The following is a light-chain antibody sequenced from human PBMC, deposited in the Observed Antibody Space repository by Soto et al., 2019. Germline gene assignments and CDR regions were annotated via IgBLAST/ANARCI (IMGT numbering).Light chain of an antibody. CDR2: DVS. J-gene: IGLJ2*01. CDR1: SSDVGGYNY. Sequence: QSALTQPASVSGSPGQSITISCTGISSDVGGYNYVSWYQQHPGKAPKLMIYDVSNRPSGVSNRFSGSKSGNTASLTISGLQAEDEADYYCSSYTSSSTPYVVFGGGTKVTVL. CDR3: SSYTSSSTPYVV. V-gene: IGLV2-14*01.